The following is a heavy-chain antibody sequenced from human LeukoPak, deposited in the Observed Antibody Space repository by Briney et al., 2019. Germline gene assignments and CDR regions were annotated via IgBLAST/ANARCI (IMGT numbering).Heavy chain of an antibody. Sequence: GGSLRLSCAASGFTFSSYWMSWVRQAPGKGLEWVANIKQDGSEKYYVDSVKGRFTISRDNAKNSLYLQMNSLRAEDTAVYYCARERADSSGYPVDYWGRGTLVTVSS. D-gene: IGHD3-22*01. J-gene: IGHJ4*02. V-gene: IGHV3-7*03. CDR2: IKQDGSEK. CDR3: ARERADSSGYPVDY. CDR1: GFTFSSYW.